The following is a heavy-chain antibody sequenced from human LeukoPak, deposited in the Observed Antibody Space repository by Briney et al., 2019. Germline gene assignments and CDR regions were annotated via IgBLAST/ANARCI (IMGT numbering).Heavy chain of an antibody. D-gene: IGHD3-9*01. CDR1: GGTISSYY. Sequence: PSETLSLTCTVSGGTISSYYWSWIRQPPGKGLVRIGYIYYSGSTNYNPSLKSRVTISVDTSKNQFSLKLSSVTAADTAVYYCARGYNWDYDILTGYYTGFDYWGQGTLVTVSS. J-gene: IGHJ4*02. CDR2: IYYSGST. V-gene: IGHV4-59*12. CDR3: ARGYNWDYDILTGYYTGFDY.